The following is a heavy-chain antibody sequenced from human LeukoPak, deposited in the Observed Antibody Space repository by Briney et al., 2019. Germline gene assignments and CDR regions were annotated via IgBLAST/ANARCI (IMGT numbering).Heavy chain of an antibody. Sequence: PGGPLKFSCAAPGSTFSTNAMSWVRQAQGKGLEWAPAFSGSGGTKNYADAGKGRLTTSRETSKSMVYLQMNSLRAEDTAVYYCAKDSSTMIVVIIGNFEYWGQGTLVTVSS. CDR2: FSGSGGTK. V-gene: IGHV3-23*01. CDR3: AKDSSTMIVVIIGNFEY. CDR1: GSTFSTNA. J-gene: IGHJ4*02. D-gene: IGHD3-22*01.